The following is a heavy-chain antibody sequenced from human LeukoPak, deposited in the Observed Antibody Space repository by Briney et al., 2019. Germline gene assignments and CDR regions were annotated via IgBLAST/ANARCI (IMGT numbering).Heavy chain of an antibody. V-gene: IGHV4-59*08. CDR3: ARRINTNYYYGSGSYGDWFDP. J-gene: IGHJ5*02. CDR2: IYYSEST. D-gene: IGHD3-10*01. CDR1: GGSISSYY. Sequence: SETLSLTCTVSGGSISSYYWSWIRQPPGRGLEWIGYIYYSESTKYKPSLKSRVTISVDTSKNQFSLKLSSVTAADTAVYYCARRINTNYYYGSGSYGDWFDPWGQGTLVTVSS.